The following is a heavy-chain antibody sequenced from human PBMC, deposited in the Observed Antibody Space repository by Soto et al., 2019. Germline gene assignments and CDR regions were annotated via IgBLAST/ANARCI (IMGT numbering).Heavy chain of an antibody. CDR3: AIGGYSYGGFYYYYYMDV. CDR1: GYTFTSYD. J-gene: IGHJ6*03. CDR2: MNPNSGNT. V-gene: IGHV1-8*01. D-gene: IGHD5-18*01. Sequence: ASVKVSCKASGYTFTSYDINWVRQATGQGLEWMGWMNPNSGNTGYAQKFQGRVTMTRNTSISTAYMELSSLRSEDTAVYYCAIGGYSYGGFYYYYYMDVWGKGTTVTVSS.